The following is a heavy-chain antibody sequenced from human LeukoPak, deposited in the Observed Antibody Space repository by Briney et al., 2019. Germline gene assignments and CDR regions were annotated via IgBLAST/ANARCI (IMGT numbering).Heavy chain of an antibody. J-gene: IGHJ4*02. CDR1: GGSIRSIENY. V-gene: IGHV4-39*01. CDR3: ARHFDY. CDR2: ISFSGNT. Sequence: SETLSLTCTVSGGSIRSIENYWGWIRQPPGKGLEWIGSISFSGNTYYNPSLKSRVTISGNTSKDQFSLKMTSVTAADTAVYYCARHFDYWGQGTLVTVSS.